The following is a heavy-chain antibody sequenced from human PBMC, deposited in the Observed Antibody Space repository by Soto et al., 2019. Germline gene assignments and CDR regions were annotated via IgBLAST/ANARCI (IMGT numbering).Heavy chain of an antibody. CDR1: GFTFSSYG. J-gene: IGHJ4*02. CDR3: AREREGDIAREYFGY. V-gene: IGHV3-33*01. Sequence: QVQLVESGGGVVQPGKSLRLSCAASGFTFSSYGMHWVRQAPGKGREWVAVIWYDGRNTNYADSVKGRFTISRDNSKNTLYLQMNSLRGEDTAVYYCAREREGDIAREYFGYWGQGTLVTVSS. D-gene: IGHD5-12*01. CDR2: IWYDGRNT.